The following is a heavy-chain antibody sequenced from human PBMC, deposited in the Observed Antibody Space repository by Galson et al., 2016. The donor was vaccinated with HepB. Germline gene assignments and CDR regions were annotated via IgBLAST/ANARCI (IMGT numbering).Heavy chain of an antibody. CDR1: GDSVSSNSAA. Sequence: CAISGDSVSSNSAAWNWIRQSPSRGLEWLGKIYYRSKWNYDYAVSVKSRITINPDTSKKQFSLQLNSVTPEGPDLFYCATFYYDYWGQGIQFPVSS. CDR2: IYYRSKWNY. D-gene: IGHD3-10*01. V-gene: IGHV6-1*01. J-gene: IGHJ4*02. CDR3: ATFYYDY.